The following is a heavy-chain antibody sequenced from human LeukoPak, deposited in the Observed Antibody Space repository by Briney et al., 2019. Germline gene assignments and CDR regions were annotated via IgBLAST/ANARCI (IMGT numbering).Heavy chain of an antibody. D-gene: IGHD5-18*01. V-gene: IGHV3-9*02. J-gene: IGHJ4*02. CDR2: ISWNSGSI. Sequence: GGSLRLSCAASGFTSDDYAMHWVRQAPGKGLEWVSGISWNSGSIGYADSVKGRFTISRDNAKNSLYLQMNSLRAEDMALYYCAKAGYSYGPYSYYFDYWGQGTLVTVSS. CDR3: AKAGYSYGPYSYYFDY. CDR1: GFTSDDYA.